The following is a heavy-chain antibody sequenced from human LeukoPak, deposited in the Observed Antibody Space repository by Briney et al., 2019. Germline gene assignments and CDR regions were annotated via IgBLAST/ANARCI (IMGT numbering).Heavy chain of an antibody. CDR2: ISSRGSTI. Sequence: GGSLRLSCGGSGFTFTSYEVNWVRQAPGKGLEWVSYISSRGSTIYYADSVKGRFTISRDNAKNSLYLQMNSLRAEDTAVYYCARLRGSGSPNYYYYGMDVWGKGTTVTVSS. CDR3: ARLRGSGSPNYYYYGMDV. V-gene: IGHV3-48*03. CDR1: GFTFTSYE. J-gene: IGHJ6*04. D-gene: IGHD3-10*01.